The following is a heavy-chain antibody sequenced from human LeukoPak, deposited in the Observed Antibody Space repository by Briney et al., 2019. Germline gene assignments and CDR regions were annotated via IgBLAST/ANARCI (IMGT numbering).Heavy chain of an antibody. J-gene: IGHJ4*02. CDR2: IKQDGSEK. CDR3: ARDSTGIVGATDYFDY. Sequence: PGGSLRLSCAASGFTFSSYWMSWVRQAPGKGLEWVANIKQDGSEKYYVDSVKGRFTISRDNAKNSLYLQMNSLRAEDTAVYYCARDSTGIVGATDYFDYWGQGTLVTVSS. V-gene: IGHV3-7*01. CDR1: GFTFSSYW. D-gene: IGHD1-26*01.